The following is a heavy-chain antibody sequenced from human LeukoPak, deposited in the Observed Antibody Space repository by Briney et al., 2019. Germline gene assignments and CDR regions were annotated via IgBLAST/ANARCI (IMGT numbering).Heavy chain of an antibody. Sequence: GGSLRLSCAASGFTFSSYAMSWVRQAPGKGLEWVSAISGSGGSTYYADSVEGRFTISRDNSKNTLYLQMNSLRAEDTAVYYCAKVAPRYSSGWYAFDIWGQGTMVTVSS. J-gene: IGHJ3*02. CDR1: GFTFSSYA. V-gene: IGHV3-23*01. CDR2: ISGSGGST. CDR3: AKVAPRYSSGWYAFDI. D-gene: IGHD6-19*01.